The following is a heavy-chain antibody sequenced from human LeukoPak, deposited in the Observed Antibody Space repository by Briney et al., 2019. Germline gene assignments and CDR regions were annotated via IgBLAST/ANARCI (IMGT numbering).Heavy chain of an antibody. CDR2: ISGSGGST. CDR3: LYSSSWYHYYYYMDV. CDR1: GFTFSSYG. Sequence: GGSLRLSCAASGFTFSSYGMSWVRQAPGKGLEWVSAISGSGGSTYYADSVKGRFTISRDNSKNTLYLQMNSLRAEDTAVYYCLYSSSWYHYYYYMDVWGKGTTVTVCS. J-gene: IGHJ6*03. D-gene: IGHD6-13*01. V-gene: IGHV3-23*01.